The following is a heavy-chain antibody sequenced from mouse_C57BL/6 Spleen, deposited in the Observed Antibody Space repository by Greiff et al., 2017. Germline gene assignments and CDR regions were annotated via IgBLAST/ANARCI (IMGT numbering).Heavy chain of an antibody. V-gene: IGHV1-81*01. J-gene: IGHJ4*01. CDR1: GYTFTSSG. CDR3: ARVRGSGYYAMDD. CDR2: IYPRSGNT. Sequence: QVQLQQSGAELARPGASVKLSCKASGYTFTSSGISWVKQRTGQGLEWIGEIYPRSGNTYYNEKFKGKATLTADKSSSTAYMELHSLTSEDSAVYVCARVRGSGYYAMDDWGQGTSVTVSS. D-gene: IGHD3-1*01.